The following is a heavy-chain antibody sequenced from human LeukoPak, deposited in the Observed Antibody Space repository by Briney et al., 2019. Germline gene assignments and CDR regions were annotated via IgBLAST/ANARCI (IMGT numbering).Heavy chain of an antibody. CDR1: GFTFSSYG. Sequence: GGSLRLSCAASGFTFSSYGMTWVRQAPGKGLEWVSYISSSSSTIYYADSVKGRFTISRDNAKNSLYLQMNSLRAEDTAVYYRARSYWGDGYNLGYWGQGTLVTVSS. D-gene: IGHD5-24*01. CDR2: ISSSSSTI. CDR3: ARSYWGDGYNLGY. V-gene: IGHV3-48*01. J-gene: IGHJ4*02.